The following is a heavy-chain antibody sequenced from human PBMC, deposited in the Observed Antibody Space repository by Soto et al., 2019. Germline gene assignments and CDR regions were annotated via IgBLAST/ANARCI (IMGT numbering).Heavy chain of an antibody. D-gene: IGHD2-15*01. V-gene: IGHV3-15*07. Sequence: EVQLVESAGGLVKPGGSLRLSCVASGFSFNEAWMNWVRQAPGEGLEWVGRIKTSAGGGATDYAAPVQGRFTISIDDSKNALYLHINSLRTEDTAIYYCATWSVEGILGQGTTVTVSS. CDR3: ATWSVEGI. J-gene: IGHJ6*02. CDR2: IKTSAGGGAT. CDR1: GFSFNEAW.